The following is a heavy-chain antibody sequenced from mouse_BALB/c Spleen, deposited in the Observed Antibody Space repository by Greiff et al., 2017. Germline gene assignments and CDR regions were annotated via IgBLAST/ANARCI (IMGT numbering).Heavy chain of an antibody. CDR3: ARPPSCYGNQAWFAY. D-gene: IGHD1-2*01. Sequence: VQLQQSGPELVKPGASVKMSCTASGYTFTSYVMHWVKQKPGQGLEWIGYINPYNDGTKYNEKFKGKATLTSDKSSSTAYMELSSLTSKDSAVYDGARPPSCYGNQAWFAYWGQGTLVTVSA. V-gene: IGHV1-14*01. CDR2: INPYNDGT. J-gene: IGHJ3*01. CDR1: GYTFTSYV.